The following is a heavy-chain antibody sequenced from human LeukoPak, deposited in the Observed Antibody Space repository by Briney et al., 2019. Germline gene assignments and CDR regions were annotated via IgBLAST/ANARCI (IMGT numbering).Heavy chain of an antibody. V-gene: IGHV3-21*01. Sequence: PGGSLRLSCAASGFTSSSYSMNWVRQAPGKGPEWVSSISSSSSYIYYADSVKGRFTISRDNAKNSLYLQMNSLRAEDTAVYYCARDVPAAISEYFQHWGQSTLVTVSS. CDR1: GFTSSSYS. J-gene: IGHJ1*01. CDR3: ARDVPAAISEYFQH. CDR2: ISSSSSYI. D-gene: IGHD2-2*01.